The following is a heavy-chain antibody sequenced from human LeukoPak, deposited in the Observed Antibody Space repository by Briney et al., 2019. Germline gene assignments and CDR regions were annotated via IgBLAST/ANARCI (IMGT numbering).Heavy chain of an antibody. CDR2: IYYSGST. Sequence: SETLSLTCTFSGGSIRSYYWSWIRQPPGKGLEWIGYIYYSGSTNYNPSLKSRVTISVDTSKNQFSLKLSSVTAADTAVYYCARDYSGSHDYWGQGTLVTVSS. CDR1: GGSIRSYY. D-gene: IGHD1-26*01. J-gene: IGHJ4*02. CDR3: ARDYSGSHDY. V-gene: IGHV4-59*01.